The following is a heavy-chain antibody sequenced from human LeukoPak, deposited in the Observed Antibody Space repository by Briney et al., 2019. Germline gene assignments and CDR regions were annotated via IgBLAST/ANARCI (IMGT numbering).Heavy chain of an antibody. Sequence: SETLSLTCTVSGGSIGSYYWSWIRQPPGKGLEWIGYIYYSGSTNYNPSLKSRVTISVDTSKNQFSLKLSSVTAADTAVYYCARGGREYGGKQYYYYYGMDVWGQGTTVTVSS. V-gene: IGHV4-59*01. J-gene: IGHJ6*02. CDR3: ARGGREYGGKQYYYYYGMDV. D-gene: IGHD4-23*01. CDR1: GGSIGSYY. CDR2: IYYSGST.